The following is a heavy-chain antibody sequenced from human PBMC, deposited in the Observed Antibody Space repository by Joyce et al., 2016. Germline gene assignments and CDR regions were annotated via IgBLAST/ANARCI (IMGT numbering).Heavy chain of an antibody. Sequence: EVELLESGGGLIQPGESMGLSCLASGFSFSSYTISWVRRAPGKGLEWISAISGSGGDTYYGSSVRGRFTISRDNSKNIVYLQMNGLRAEDTAIYYSARERRFGGLSLYVDYWGQGTLVTVSS. CDR2: ISGSGGDT. CDR3: ARERRFGGLSLYVDY. D-gene: IGHD3-16*02. CDR1: GFSFSSYT. J-gene: IGHJ4*02. V-gene: IGHV3-23*01.